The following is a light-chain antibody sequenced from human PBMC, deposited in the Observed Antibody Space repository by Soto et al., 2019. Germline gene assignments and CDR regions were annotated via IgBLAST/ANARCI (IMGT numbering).Light chain of an antibody. J-gene: IGLJ3*02. CDR1: SSDIGSYSF. CDR3: QSFDNGVGHWV. V-gene: IGLV1-40*01. CDR2: GDT. Sequence: QSVLPKPPSVSGAPGQRVTISCTGISSDIGSYSFVHWYQQLPGTAPKLLIYGDTNRPSWVPERFSASKSGTSASLVITGLQAEDQADYFWQSFDNGVGHWVFGGGTKLPVL.